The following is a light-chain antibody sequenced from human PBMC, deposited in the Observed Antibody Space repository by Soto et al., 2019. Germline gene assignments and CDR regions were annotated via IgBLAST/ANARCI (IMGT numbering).Light chain of an antibody. CDR1: QSISSW. V-gene: IGKV1-5*01. CDR2: DAS. Sequence: DIQMTQSPSTLSASVRDTVTITCRASQSISSWLAWYQQKPGKAPKLLIYDASSLESGVPSRFSGSGSGTEFTLTISSLQPDDFATYYCQQYNSYSRTFGQGTKVDIK. CDR3: QQYNSYSRT. J-gene: IGKJ1*01.